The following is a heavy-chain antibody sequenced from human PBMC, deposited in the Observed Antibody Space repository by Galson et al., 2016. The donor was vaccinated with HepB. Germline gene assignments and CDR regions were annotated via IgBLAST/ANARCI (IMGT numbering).Heavy chain of an antibody. V-gene: IGHV1-2*06. D-gene: IGHD5-12*01. CDR3: AREGVKYSAYDF. J-gene: IGHJ4*02. CDR1: GYTFTGYY. Sequence: SVKVSCKASGYTFTGYYVHWVRQAPGQGLEWMGRINPNSGDTVSAQRFQGSVTMTRDTSISTVYMEMSSLTSDDTAVYYCAREGVKYSAYDFWGQGTLVVVSA. CDR2: INPNSGDT.